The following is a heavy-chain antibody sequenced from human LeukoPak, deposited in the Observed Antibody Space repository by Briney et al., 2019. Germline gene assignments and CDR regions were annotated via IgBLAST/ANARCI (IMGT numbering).Heavy chain of an antibody. J-gene: IGHJ6*02. CDR2: IYYSGST. V-gene: IGHV4-59*01. Sequence: PSETLSLTCTVSGGSISSYYWSWIRQPPGKGLEWIGYIYYSGSTNYNPSLKSRVTISVDTSKNQFSLKLSSVTAADTAVYYCARDHRAHYDFWSGAYSAYYYYGMDVWGQGTTVTVSS. D-gene: IGHD3-3*01. CDR3: ARDHRAHYDFWSGAYSAYYYYGMDV. CDR1: GGSISSYY.